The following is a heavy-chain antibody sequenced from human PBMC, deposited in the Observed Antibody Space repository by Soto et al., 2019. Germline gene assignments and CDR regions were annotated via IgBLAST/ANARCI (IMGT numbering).Heavy chain of an antibody. CDR1: GFTFSTSA. D-gene: IGHD1-26*01. J-gene: IGHJ6*02. V-gene: IGHV1-58*01. CDR2: IVGGSGNT. CDR3: AARRSGLYAMDD. Sequence: MQLVQSGPEVKKPGTSVKVSCKASGFTFSTSAVQWVRQARGQRPEWRGWIVGGSGNTNYAQNSQERVIITRDMSTSTDYMELSSLSSDDTAVYFCAARRSGLYAMDDWGQGTTVTVSS.